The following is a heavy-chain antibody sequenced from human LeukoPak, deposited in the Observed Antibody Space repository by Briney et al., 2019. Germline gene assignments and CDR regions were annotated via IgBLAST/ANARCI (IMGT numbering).Heavy chain of an antibody. CDR1: GFTFSSYS. CDR3: AKGEQQLVHWFDY. Sequence: GGSLRLSCAASGFTFSSYSMNWVRQAPGKGLEWVSSISSSSNYIYYADSVKGRFTISRDNSKNTLYLQMNSLRAEDTAVYYCAKGEQQLVHWFDYWGQGTLVTVSS. CDR2: ISSSSNYI. J-gene: IGHJ4*02. V-gene: IGHV3-21*04. D-gene: IGHD6-13*01.